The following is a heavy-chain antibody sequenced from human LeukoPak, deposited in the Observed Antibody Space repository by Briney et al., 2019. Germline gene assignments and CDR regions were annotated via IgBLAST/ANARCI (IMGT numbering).Heavy chain of an antibody. D-gene: IGHD3-10*01. Sequence: SVKVSCKASGFTFTSSAMQWVRQARGQRLEWIGWIVVGSGNTNYAQKFQERVTITRDMSTSTAYMELSGLRSEDTAVYYCAADQLARGSANFYYYYYGMDVWGQGTTVTVSS. V-gene: IGHV1-58*02. CDR1: GFTFTSSA. J-gene: IGHJ6*02. CDR2: IVVGSGNT. CDR3: AADQLARGSANFYYYYYGMDV.